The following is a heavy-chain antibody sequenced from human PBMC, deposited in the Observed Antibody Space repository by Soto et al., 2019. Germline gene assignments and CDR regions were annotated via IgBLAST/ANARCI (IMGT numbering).Heavy chain of an antibody. CDR3: ARGVGFCSSTSCSTSTAAGISTYFDY. CDR1: GGTFSSYA. V-gene: IGHV1-69*13. J-gene: IGHJ4*02. Sequence: GASVKVSCKASGGTFSSYAISWVRQAPGQGLEWMGGIIPIFGTANYAQKFQGRVTITADESTSTAYMELSSLRSEDTAVYYCARGVGFCSSTSCSTSTAAGISTYFDYWGQGTLVTVSS. D-gene: IGHD2-2*02. CDR2: IIPIFGTA.